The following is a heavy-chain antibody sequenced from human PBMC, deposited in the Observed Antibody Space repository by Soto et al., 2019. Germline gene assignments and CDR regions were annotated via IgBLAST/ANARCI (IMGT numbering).Heavy chain of an antibody. D-gene: IGHD5-12*01. CDR3: ASTVGGYKFQTMDY. J-gene: IGHJ4*02. Sequence: QVQLVESGGGVVQPGRSLRLSCAASGFTFSSYGMHWVRQAPGKGLEWVAVTSFDGSSKYNADSVTGRCTISRDNSQNTLYLQINSLRADDTAVYYCASTVGGYKFQTMDYWGQGTLVTVSS. CDR2: TSFDGSSK. CDR1: GFTFSSYG. V-gene: IGHV3-30-3*01.